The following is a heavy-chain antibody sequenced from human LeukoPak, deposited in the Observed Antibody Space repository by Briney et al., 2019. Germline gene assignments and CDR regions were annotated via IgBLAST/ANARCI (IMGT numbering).Heavy chain of an antibody. D-gene: IGHD4-11*01. CDR2: IYYSGTT. J-gene: IGHJ3*02. CDR1: GGSINNYY. CDR3: ARHDPSKNGAYDI. Sequence: TSETLSLTCTVSGGSINNYYWSWIRQPPGKGPEWMGYIYYSGTTSYNPSLTSRVTISVDTSKNQFSLKLTSVTAADTAVYYCARHDPSKNGAYDIWGQGAMVTVSS. V-gene: IGHV4-59*08.